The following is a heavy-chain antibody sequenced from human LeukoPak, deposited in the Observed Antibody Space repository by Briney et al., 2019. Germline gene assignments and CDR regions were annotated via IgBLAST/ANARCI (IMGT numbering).Heavy chain of an antibody. D-gene: IGHD2-2*01. Sequence: PGGSLRLSCAASGFTFSSYWMHWVRQAPGKGLVWVSRINSDGSSTSYADSVKGRFTISRDNAKNTLYLQMNSLRAEDTAVYYCARACSSTSCPLDYWGQGTLVTVSS. CDR3: ARACSSTSCPLDY. J-gene: IGHJ4*02. CDR2: INSDGSST. CDR1: GFTFSSYW. V-gene: IGHV3-74*01.